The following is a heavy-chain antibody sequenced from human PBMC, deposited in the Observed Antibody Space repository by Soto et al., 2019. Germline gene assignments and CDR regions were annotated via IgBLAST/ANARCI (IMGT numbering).Heavy chain of an antibody. CDR1: GYTFTSYG. CDR2: ISAYNGNT. D-gene: IGHD3-22*01. CDR3: ARAGGDYDSSGYYYAFDI. V-gene: IGHV1-18*01. J-gene: IGHJ3*02. Sequence: GASVKVSCKASGYTFTSYGISWVRQAPGQGLEWIGWISAYNGNTNYAQKLQGRVTMTTDTSTSTAYMEPRSLRSDDTAVYYCARAGGDYDSSGYYYAFDIWGQGTMVTVSS.